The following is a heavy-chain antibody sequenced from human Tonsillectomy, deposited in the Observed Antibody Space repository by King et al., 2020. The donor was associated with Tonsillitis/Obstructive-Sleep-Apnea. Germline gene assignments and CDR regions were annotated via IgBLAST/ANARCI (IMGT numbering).Heavy chain of an antibody. CDR3: ARGYGAFDI. Sequence: QLQESGPGLLKPSETLSLTCTLSGGSISSSDCSWFRQPPGKGLEWIGYIYCSGRTNYNPSPKSRVTISVDTSKNQFSPKLSSVTAADTAVYYCARGYGAFDIWGQGTMVTVSS. CDR1: GGSISSSD. D-gene: IGHD2-15*01. V-gene: IGHV4-59*01. CDR2: IYCSGRT. J-gene: IGHJ3*02.